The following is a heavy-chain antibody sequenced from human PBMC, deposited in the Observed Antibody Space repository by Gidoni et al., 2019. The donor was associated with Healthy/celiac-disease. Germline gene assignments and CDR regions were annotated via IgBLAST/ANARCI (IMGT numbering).Heavy chain of an antibody. CDR3: VSIDRYGSGSDY. CDR2: ISYDGSNK. CDR1: GFTFSSYG. Sequence: QVQLVESGGGVVQPGRSLRLSCAASGFTFSSYGMHWVRQAPGKGLEWVAVISYDGSNKYYADAVKGRFTISRDNSKNTLYLQMNSLRAEDTAVYYCVSIDRYGSGSDYWGQGTLVTVSS. J-gene: IGHJ4*02. D-gene: IGHD3-10*01. V-gene: IGHV3-30*03.